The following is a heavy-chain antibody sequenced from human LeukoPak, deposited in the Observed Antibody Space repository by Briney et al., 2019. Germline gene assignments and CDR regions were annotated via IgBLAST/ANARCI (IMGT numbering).Heavy chain of an antibody. J-gene: IGHJ4*02. CDR1: GFTFSSYG. V-gene: IGHV3-33*06. CDR2: IWYDGSNK. CDR3: AKDPYDYGDYVPDY. Sequence: PGRSLRLSCAASGFTFSSYGMHWVRQAPGKGLEWVAVIWYDGSNKYYADSVKGRFTISRDNSKNTLYLQMNSLRAEDTAVYYCAKDPYDYGDYVPDYWGQGTLVTVSS. D-gene: IGHD4-17*01.